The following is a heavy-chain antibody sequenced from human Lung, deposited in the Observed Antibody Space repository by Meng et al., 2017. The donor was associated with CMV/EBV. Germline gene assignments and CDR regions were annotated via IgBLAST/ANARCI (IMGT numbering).Heavy chain of an antibody. CDR3: ARGSVAGTAVEWFDP. V-gene: IGHV1-2*02. J-gene: IGHJ5*02. CDR1: GYTFTGYF. Sequence: ASXXVSCKASGYTFTGYFIHWVRQAPGQGLEWMGWINPNSGGTIYAQKFQGRFTMTRDTSITTAYLELSRLRSDDTAIYYCARGSVAGTAVEWFDPWGRGSLVTVTS. D-gene: IGHD6-19*01. CDR2: INPNSGGT.